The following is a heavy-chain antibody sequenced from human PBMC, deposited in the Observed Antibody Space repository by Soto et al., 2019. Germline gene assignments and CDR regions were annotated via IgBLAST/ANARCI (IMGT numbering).Heavy chain of an antibody. CDR1: GGSFSGYY. Sequence: SETLSLTCAVYGGSFSGYYWSWIRQPPGKGLEWIGEINHSGSTNYNPSLKSRVTISVDTSKNQFSLKLSSVTAADTAVYYCAREPHYGSGSYYKFASLSYGMDVWGQGTTVTVSS. V-gene: IGHV4-34*01. J-gene: IGHJ6*02. D-gene: IGHD3-10*01. CDR3: AREPHYGSGSYYKFASLSYGMDV. CDR2: INHSGST.